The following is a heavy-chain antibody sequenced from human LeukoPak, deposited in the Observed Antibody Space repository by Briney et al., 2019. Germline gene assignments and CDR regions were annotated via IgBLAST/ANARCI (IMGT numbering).Heavy chain of an antibody. Sequence: SETLSLTCTVSGGSISSSSYYRGWIRQPPGKGLEWIGSIFYGGTTYYNPSLKSRVTISVDTSKNQFSLKLSSVTAADTAVYYCARQTTRGQWLAQFDYWGQGTLVTVSS. CDR1: GGSISSSSYY. V-gene: IGHV4-39*01. CDR2: IFYGGTT. CDR3: ARQTTRGQWLAQFDY. J-gene: IGHJ4*02. D-gene: IGHD6-19*01.